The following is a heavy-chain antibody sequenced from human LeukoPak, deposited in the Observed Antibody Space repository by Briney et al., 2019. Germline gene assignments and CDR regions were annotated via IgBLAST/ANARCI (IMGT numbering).Heavy chain of an antibody. CDR2: INPTGTGT. D-gene: IGHD2-8*02. CDR3: AREESGGYFDY. J-gene: IGHJ4*02. CDR1: GYTFANYY. V-gene: IGHV1-46*01. Sequence: GASVKVSCKASGYTFANYYMHWVRQAPGQGLEWMGLINPTGTGTNYAQKFRGRVTLTSDTSTTTVYMELSSLRSEDTAVYYCAREESGGYFDYWGQGTPVTVSS.